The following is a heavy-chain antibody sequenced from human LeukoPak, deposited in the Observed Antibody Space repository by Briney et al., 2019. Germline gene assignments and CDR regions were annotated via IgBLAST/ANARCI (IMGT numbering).Heavy chain of an antibody. V-gene: IGHV3-23*01. CDR1: GSPFNSYA. CDR2: ISGSGGST. Sequence: GSLTLSCTDYGSPFNSYAVSWARQAPGKGLERVSAISGSGGSTYHADSVKGRFTISRDKSKNTLYLQMNSLRAEDTAVYYCAGIAAAGTSDYWGQGTLVTVPS. J-gene: IGHJ4*02. CDR3: AGIAAAGTSDY. D-gene: IGHD6-13*01.